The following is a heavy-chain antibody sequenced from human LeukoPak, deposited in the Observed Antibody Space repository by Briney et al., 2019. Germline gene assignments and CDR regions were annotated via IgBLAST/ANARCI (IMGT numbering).Heavy chain of an antibody. V-gene: IGHV3-74*01. CDR2: MNGEGTTI. J-gene: IGHJ4*02. CDR1: GLTFRTTW. D-gene: IGHD1-7*01. CDR3: ATARNFRFEY. Sequence: GGSLRLSCATSGLTFRTTWMHWVRQAPGKGLMWVSRMNGEGTTIDYADSVKGRFTVSRDYAKNTLLLQMNNLRTEDTALYFCATARNFRFEYWGQGSLVIVSA.